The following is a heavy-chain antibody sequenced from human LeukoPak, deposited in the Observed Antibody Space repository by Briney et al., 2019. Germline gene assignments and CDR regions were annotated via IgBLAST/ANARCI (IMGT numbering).Heavy chain of an antibody. J-gene: IGHJ4*02. Sequence: SETLSLTCTVSGGSVSSGGYYWSWIRQHPGKGLEWIGYIYYSGSTYYNPSLKSRVTISVDTSKNQFSLKLSSVTAADTAVYYCASGSIVAGDYWGQGTLATVSS. CDR1: GGSVSSGGYY. V-gene: IGHV4-31*03. CDR2: IYYSGST. CDR3: ASGSIVAGDY. D-gene: IGHD5-12*01.